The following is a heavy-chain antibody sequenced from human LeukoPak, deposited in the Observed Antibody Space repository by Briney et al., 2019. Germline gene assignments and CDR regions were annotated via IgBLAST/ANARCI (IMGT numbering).Heavy chain of an antibody. J-gene: IGHJ4*02. V-gene: IGHV3-30*02. CDR2: IRFAGSNE. CDR1: GFTFSNYG. Sequence: PGGSLRLSCVASGFTFSNYGMHWVRQAPGKGLEWVAFIRFAGSNEYYAESVKGRFTISRDNSKNTVYLQMNSLRLEDTAVYYCAKDSSFLGGSGSYYDYWGQGTLVTVSS. CDR3: AKDSSFLGGSGSYYDY. D-gene: IGHD3-10*01.